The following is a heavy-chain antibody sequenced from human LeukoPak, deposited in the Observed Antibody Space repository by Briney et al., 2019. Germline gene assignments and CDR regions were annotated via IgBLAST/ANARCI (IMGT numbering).Heavy chain of an antibody. Sequence: SETLSLTCAVYVGSFSGYYWSWIRQPPGKGLEWIGEINHSGSTNYNPSLKSRVTISVDTSKNQFSLKLSSVTAADTAVYYCASSRALQNFDYWGQGTLVTVSS. D-gene: IGHD4-11*01. CDR2: INHSGST. V-gene: IGHV4-34*01. CDR1: VGSFSGYY. J-gene: IGHJ4*02. CDR3: ASSRALQNFDY.